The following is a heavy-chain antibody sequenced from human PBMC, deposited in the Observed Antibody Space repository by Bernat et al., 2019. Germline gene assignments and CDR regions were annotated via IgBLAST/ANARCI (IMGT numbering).Heavy chain of an antibody. CDR2: IYQSGST. CDR1: GYSISSGYY. J-gene: IGHJ4*02. CDR3: ARVGTL. V-gene: IGHV4-38-2*01. D-gene: IGHD7-27*01. Sequence: QVQLQESGPGLVKPSETLSLTCAVSGYSISSGYYWGWIRQPPGKGLEWIGSIYQSGSTYYNPSLKSRVTISVDTSTNQFSLNLSSVTAADTAVYYSARVGTLWGQGTLVTVSS.